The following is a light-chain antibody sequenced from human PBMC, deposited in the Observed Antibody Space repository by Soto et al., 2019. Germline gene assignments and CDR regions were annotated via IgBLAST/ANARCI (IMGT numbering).Light chain of an antibody. CDR2: LNSDGSH. CDR1: SGHSSYA. V-gene: IGLV4-69*01. J-gene: IGLJ3*02. Sequence: QPVLTQSPSASASLGASVRLTCTLSSGHSSYAIAWHQQQPEKGPRYLMKLNSDGSHNKGDGIPDRFSGSSSGAERYLTISSRQSEDEADYYCQTWGTGIRVFGGGTKVTVL. CDR3: QTWGTGIRV.